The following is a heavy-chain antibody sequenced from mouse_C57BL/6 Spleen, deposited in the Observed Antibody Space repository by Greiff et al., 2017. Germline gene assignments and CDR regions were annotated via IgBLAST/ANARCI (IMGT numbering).Heavy chain of an antibody. CDR1: GYSFTGYY. CDR3: ARGYYGSGYYFDY. J-gene: IGHJ2*01. V-gene: IGHV1-31*01. Sequence: VQLKESGPELVKPGASVKISCKASGYSFTGYYMHWVKQSHGNILDWIGYIYPYNGVSSYNQKFKGKATLTVDKSSSTAYMELRSLTSEDSAVYYCARGYYGSGYYFDYWGQGTTLTVSS. CDR2: IYPYNGVS. D-gene: IGHD1-1*01.